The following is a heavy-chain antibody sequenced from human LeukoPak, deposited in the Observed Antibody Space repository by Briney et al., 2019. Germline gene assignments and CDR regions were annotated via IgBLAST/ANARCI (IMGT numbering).Heavy chain of an antibody. CDR2: IIPIFGTA. D-gene: IGHD1/OR15-1a*01. Sequence: SVKVSCKASGGTFSSYAISWVRQAPGQGLEWMGGIIPIFGTANYAQKFQGRVTITTDESTSTAYMELSSLRSEDTAVYYCAKVATPNTLDAFDIWGQGTMVTVSS. V-gene: IGHV1-69*05. CDR3: AKVATPNTLDAFDI. J-gene: IGHJ3*02. CDR1: GGTFSSYA.